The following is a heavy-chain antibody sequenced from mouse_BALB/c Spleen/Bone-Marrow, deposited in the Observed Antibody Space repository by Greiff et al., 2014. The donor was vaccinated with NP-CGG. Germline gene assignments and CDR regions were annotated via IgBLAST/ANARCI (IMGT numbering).Heavy chain of an antibody. Sequence: VQLKQSGPELVKPGASVKISCKASGYSFTGYFMNWVKQNHGKSLEWIGRINPYNGDTFYNQKFKGKAALTVDKSSSTAHMELLSLTSEDSAVYYCGSGRAWFAYWGQGTLVTVSA. CDR3: GSGRAWFAY. V-gene: IGHV1-37*01. J-gene: IGHJ3*01. CDR2: INPYNGDT. CDR1: GYSFTGYF.